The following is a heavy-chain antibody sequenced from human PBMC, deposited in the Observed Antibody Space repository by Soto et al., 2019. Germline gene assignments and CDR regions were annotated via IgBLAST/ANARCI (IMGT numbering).Heavy chain of an antibody. D-gene: IGHD6-13*01. V-gene: IGHV4-34*01. CDR2: INHSGST. Sequence: SETLSLTCAVYGGSFSGYYWSWIRQPPGKGLEWIGEINHSGSTNYNPSLKSRVTISVDTSKNQFSLKLSSVTTADTAVYYCARRRDSSSDYGMDVWGQGTTVTVSS. CDR1: GGSFSGYY. J-gene: IGHJ6*02. CDR3: ARRRDSSSDYGMDV.